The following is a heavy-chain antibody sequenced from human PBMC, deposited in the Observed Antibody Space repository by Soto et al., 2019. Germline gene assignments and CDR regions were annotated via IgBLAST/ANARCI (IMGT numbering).Heavy chain of an antibody. Sequence: SETLSLTCTVSGASVSSGSYYWSWIRQPPGKGLEWIGYIHYTGSTTYNPSLKSRVTVSVDTSKNQFSLKLTSVTAADTAVYYCAGGTYSSSWIDWGQGTLVTVPQ. J-gene: IGHJ4*02. CDR2: IHYTGST. CDR3: AGGTYSSSWID. D-gene: IGHD6-13*01. V-gene: IGHV4-61*01. CDR1: GASVSSGSYY.